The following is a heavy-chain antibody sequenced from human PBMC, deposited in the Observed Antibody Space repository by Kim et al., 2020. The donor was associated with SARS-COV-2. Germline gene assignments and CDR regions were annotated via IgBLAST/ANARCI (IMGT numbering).Heavy chain of an antibody. V-gene: IGHV3-21*04. D-gene: IGHD2-2*01. Sequence: GGSLRLSCAASGFTFSGYTMGWVRQAPGTGLEWVSSIDTTGTYTYYADSVKGRFTISRDNAKNSLFLEMSSLRLQDTAVYYCATGYCTTTNCYAFDDWG. CDR3: ATGYCTTTNCYAFDD. J-gene: IGHJ3*01. CDR1: GFTFSGYT. CDR2: IDTTGTYT.